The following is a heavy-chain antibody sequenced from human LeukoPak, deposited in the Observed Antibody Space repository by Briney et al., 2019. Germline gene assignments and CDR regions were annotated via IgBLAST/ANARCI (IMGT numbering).Heavy chain of an antibody. CDR1: GFTVSSNY. D-gene: IGHD1-26*01. J-gene: IGHJ4*02. CDR2: IYSGGST. Sequence: GGSLRLSCAASGFTVSSNYMSWVRQAPGKGLEWVSVIYSGGSTYYADSVKGRFTISRDNSKNTLYLQTNSLRAEDTAVYYCARSYSGSYFHWGQGTLVTVSS. V-gene: IGHV3-53*01. CDR3: ARSYSGSYFH.